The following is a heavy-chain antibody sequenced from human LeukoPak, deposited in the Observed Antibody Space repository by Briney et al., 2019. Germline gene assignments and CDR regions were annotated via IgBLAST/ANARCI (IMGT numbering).Heavy chain of an antibody. V-gene: IGHV3-21*01. Sequence: KSGGSLRLSCAASGFTFSSYSMNWVRQAPGKGLEWVSSISSSSCIYYADSVKGRFTISRDNAKNSLYLQMNSLRAEDTAVYYCARNYDSSGYSPDAFDIWGQGTMVTVSS. D-gene: IGHD3-22*01. CDR3: ARNYDSSGYSPDAFDI. J-gene: IGHJ3*02. CDR1: GFTFSSYS. CDR2: ISSSSCI.